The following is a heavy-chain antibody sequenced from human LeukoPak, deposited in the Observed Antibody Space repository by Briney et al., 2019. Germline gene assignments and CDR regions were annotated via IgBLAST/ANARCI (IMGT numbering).Heavy chain of an antibody. CDR3: ARLVGTTGKGYYYYGMDV. Sequence: GASVKVSCKASGYTFTSYGISWVRQAPGQGLEWMGWISAYNGNTNYAQKLQGRVTMTTDTSTSTAYMELRSLRSDDTAVYYCARLVGTTGKGYYYYGMDVWGKGTTVTVSS. V-gene: IGHV1-18*04. CDR1: GYTFTSYG. D-gene: IGHD1-1*01. J-gene: IGHJ6*04. CDR2: ISAYNGNT.